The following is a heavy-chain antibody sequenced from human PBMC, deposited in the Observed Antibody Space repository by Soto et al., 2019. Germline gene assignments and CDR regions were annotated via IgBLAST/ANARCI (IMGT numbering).Heavy chain of an antibody. D-gene: IGHD3-3*01. CDR3: AKCSGYGDFWSGYSRYGMDV. J-gene: IGHJ6*02. V-gene: IGHV3-30*18. Sequence: PGGSLRLSCAASGFTLSSYGMHWVRQAPGKGLEWVAVISYDGSNKYYADSVKGRFTISRDNSKNTLYLQMNSLRADDTAVYYCAKCSGYGDFWSGYSRYGMDVWGQGTTVSVSS. CDR2: ISYDGSNK. CDR1: GFTLSSYG.